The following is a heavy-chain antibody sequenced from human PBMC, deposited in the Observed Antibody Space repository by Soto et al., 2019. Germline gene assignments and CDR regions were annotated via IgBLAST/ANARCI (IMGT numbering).Heavy chain of an antibody. Sequence: SETLSLTCPVSGFSISSYYWSWIRQPPGKGLEWIGYIYYSGSTNYNPSLKSRVTISVDTSKNQFSLKLSSVTAADTAVYYCARHGGNYYYYGMDVWGQGTTVTVSS. CDR2: IYYSGST. CDR1: GFSISSYY. CDR3: ARHGGNYYYYGMDV. D-gene: IGHD2-15*01. J-gene: IGHJ6*02. V-gene: IGHV4-59*08.